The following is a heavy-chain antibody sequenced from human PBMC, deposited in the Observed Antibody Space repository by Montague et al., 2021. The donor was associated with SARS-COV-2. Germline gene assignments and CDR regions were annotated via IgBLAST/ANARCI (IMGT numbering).Heavy chain of an antibody. V-gene: IGHV4-4*07. CDR3: ARDRFDLGAGRQGTIDF. Sequence: SETLSLTCSVSGDAITNHYGSGIRQPAVKGLEWIGRMHFTGKTNFSPFFSSRLTMSADTSKNQFSLKLTSVTAVDTAIYFCARDRFDLGAGRQGTIDFWGQGTLVTVSS. D-gene: IGHD3-10*01. CDR2: MHFTGKT. CDR1: GDAITNHY. J-gene: IGHJ4*02.